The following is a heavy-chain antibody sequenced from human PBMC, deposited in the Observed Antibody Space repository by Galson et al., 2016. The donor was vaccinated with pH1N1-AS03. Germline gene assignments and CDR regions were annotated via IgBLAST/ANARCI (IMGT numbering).Heavy chain of an antibody. CDR3: ARDDSGYDLFYYYGMDV. CDR2: ISSSGSTI. V-gene: IGHV3-48*03. J-gene: IGHJ6*02. CDR1: GFTFSSYE. D-gene: IGHD5-12*01. Sequence: SLRLSCAASGFTFSSYEMNWVRQAPGKGLEWVSYISSSGSTIYYADSVKGRFTISRDNAKNSLYLQMKSLRAEDTAVYYCARDDSGYDLFYYYGMDVWGQGTTVTVSS.